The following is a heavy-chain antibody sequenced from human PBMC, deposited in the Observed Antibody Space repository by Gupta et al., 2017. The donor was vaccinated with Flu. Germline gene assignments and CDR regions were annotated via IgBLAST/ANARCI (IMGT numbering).Heavy chain of an antibody. CDR1: GYTFTGYY. D-gene: IGHD4-11*01. J-gene: IGHJ6*02. CDR2: INPNSGGT. V-gene: IGHV1-2*02. CDR3: ARDQTTVGPNYGMDV. Sequence: QVQLVQSGAEVKKPGASVKVSCKASGYTFTGYYMHWVRQAPGQGLEWMGWINPNSGGTNYAQKFQGRVTMTRDTSISTAYMELSRLRSDDTAVYYCARDQTTVGPNYGMDVWGQGTTVTVSS.